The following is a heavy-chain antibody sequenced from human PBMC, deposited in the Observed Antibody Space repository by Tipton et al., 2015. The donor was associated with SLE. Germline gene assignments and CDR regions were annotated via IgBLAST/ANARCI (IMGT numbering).Heavy chain of an antibody. CDR1: GFTFSSYW. V-gene: IGHV3-74*01. Sequence: SLRLSCAASGFTFSSYWMHWVRQAPGKGLVWASRINSDGSKTRYADSVKGRFTISRDNAKNTLYLQMNSLRAEDTAVYYCARGCLGDWSSVGSWDFDLGGRGTMVTVSS. CDR3: ARGCLGDWSSVGSWDFDL. D-gene: IGHD2-2*01. CDR2: INSDGSKT. J-gene: IGHJ2*01.